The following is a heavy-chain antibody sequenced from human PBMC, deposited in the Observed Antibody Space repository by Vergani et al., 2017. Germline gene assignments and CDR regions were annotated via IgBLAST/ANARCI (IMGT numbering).Heavy chain of an antibody. D-gene: IGHD3-16*01. CDR3: ASGKYYSDSTSHFRERYFDV. CDR1: GDSIISRSYY. J-gene: IGHJ2*01. Sequence: QMQLQESGPGLVKASETPSLTCTVSGDSIISRSYYWGWIRQPPGKGLEWIGSIYNSGNGDSSSSLKSRVTISADTSKNQFSLRLTSVTAADTAVYYCASGKYYSDSTSHFRERYFDVWGRGTLVTVPS. V-gene: IGHV4-39*01. CDR2: IYNSGNG.